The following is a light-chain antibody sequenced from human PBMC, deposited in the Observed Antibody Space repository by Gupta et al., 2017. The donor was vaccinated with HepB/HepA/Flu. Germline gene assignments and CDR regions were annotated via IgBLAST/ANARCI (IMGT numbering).Light chain of an antibody. CDR1: QRVHTAH. CDR3: QHYHSAYI. V-gene: IGKV3-20*01. Sequence: EIVLTQSPGTLSLSPGERATLSCRASQRVHTAHPAWYQQRPGQAPRLLIYATSSRATGIPDRFSGSGSGTDFTLTINGLEPEDSAMYYCQHYHSAYIFGQGTKLEIK. CDR2: ATS. J-gene: IGKJ2*01.